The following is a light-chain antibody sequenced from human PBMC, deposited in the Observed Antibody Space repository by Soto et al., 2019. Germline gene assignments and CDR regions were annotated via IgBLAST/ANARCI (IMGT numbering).Light chain of an antibody. CDR1: SSDFGGYNY. V-gene: IGLV2-8*01. Sequence: QSALTQPPSASGSPGQSVTISCTGTSSDFGGYNYVSWYQHHPGKAPKLIIYEVYKRPSGVPDRFSGSKSGNTAALTVSGLQAEDEADYYCTSYTSSTPFYVFGTGTKVTVL. CDR2: EVY. J-gene: IGLJ1*01. CDR3: TSYTSSTPFYV.